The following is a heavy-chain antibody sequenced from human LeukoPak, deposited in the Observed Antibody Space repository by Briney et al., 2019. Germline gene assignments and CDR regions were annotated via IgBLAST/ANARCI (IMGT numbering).Heavy chain of an antibody. Sequence: GGSLRLSCAASGFTFSTYSMKWVRQAPGKGLEWVGRIKRKTEGGTTEYAAPVKGRFTISRDDSKNTLYLQMNSLKAEDTAMYFCTTGNWGPYWGQGTLVTVSS. CDR2: IKRKTEGGTT. J-gene: IGHJ4*02. CDR3: TTGNWGPY. D-gene: IGHD7-27*01. V-gene: IGHV3-15*07. CDR1: GFTFSTYS.